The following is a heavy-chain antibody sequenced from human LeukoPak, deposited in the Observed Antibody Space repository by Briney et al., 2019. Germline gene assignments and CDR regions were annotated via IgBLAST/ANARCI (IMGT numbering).Heavy chain of an antibody. D-gene: IGHD5-12*01. Sequence: PSETLSLTCTVSGGSISSYYWSWIRQPPGKGLEWIGYIYYSGSTNYNPSLKSRVTVSVDTSKNQFSLKLSSVTAADTAVYYCASRGRYSRYYFDYWGQGTLVTVSS. CDR1: GGSISSYY. CDR2: IYYSGST. J-gene: IGHJ4*02. V-gene: IGHV4-59*12. CDR3: ASRGRYSRYYFDY.